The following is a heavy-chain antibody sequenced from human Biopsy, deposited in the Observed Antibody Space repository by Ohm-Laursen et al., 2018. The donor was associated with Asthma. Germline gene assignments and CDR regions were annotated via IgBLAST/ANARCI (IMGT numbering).Heavy chain of an antibody. Sequence: GTLSLTWTVSGVSIRSYYWTWIRQPPGKGLEWIGNIHYSGSTCSNPSLKSRVTISVDTSKKQISLRLSSVIAADTAVYYYAGFCSGGNCPDHWGQGTLVTVSS. CDR2: IHYSGST. CDR1: GVSIRSYY. J-gene: IGHJ4*02. D-gene: IGHD2-15*01. V-gene: IGHV4-59*01. CDR3: AGFCSGGNCPDH.